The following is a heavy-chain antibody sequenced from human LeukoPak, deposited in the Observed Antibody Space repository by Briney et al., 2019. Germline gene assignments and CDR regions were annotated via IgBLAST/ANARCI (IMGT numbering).Heavy chain of an antibody. CDR3: VHSGGSSGWAPNS. J-gene: IGHJ4*02. V-gene: IGHV3-9*01. CDR2: ISLNSGGI. CDR1: GFTFDGYA. D-gene: IGHD6-25*01. Sequence: GGSLRLSCAVSGFTFDGYAMHWVRQPPGKGLEWVSGISLNSGGIGYADSVKGRFTISRDNAKNSLYLQMNNLRAEDTALYYCVHSGGSSGWAPNSWGQGTLVTVSS.